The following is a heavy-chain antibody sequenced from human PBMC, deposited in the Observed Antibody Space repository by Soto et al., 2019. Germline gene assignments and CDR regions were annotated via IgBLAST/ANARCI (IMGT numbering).Heavy chain of an antibody. CDR3: ARDGYCSGGSCYSVPVFDY. V-gene: IGHV3-33*01. D-gene: IGHD2-15*01. CDR1: GFTFSSYG. Sequence: QVQLVESWGGVVQPGRSLRLSCAASGFTFSSYGRHWVRQAPGKGLEWVAVIWYDGSNKYYADSVKGRFTISRDNSKNTLYLQMNSMRAEDTAVYYCARDGYCSGGSCYSVPVFDYWGQGTLVTVSS. CDR2: IWYDGSNK. J-gene: IGHJ4*02.